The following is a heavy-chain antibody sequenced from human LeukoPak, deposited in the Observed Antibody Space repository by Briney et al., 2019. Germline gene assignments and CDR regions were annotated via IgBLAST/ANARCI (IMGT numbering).Heavy chain of an antibody. V-gene: IGHV3-23*01. CDR1: XXXFXXXG. Sequence: SXXXFXXXGMSWVRQTPGKGLXWVSAITGSGGTTYYPDSVKGRFTISRDNSKNTLYLQINSLRAEDTAIYYCXXXXXXXXXXXDYWXXXTXVTVSS. CDR2: ITGSGGTT. CDR3: XXXXXXXXXXXDY. J-gene: IGHJ4*02.